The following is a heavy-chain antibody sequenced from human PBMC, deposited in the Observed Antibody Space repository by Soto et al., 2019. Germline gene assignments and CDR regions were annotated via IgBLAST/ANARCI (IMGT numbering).Heavy chain of an antibody. D-gene: IGHD1-20*01. CDR2: INHLGST. V-gene: IGHV4-34*01. Sequence: LSLTCAVYGGSLSGHYWSLLRQPPGKGLEWIGEINHLGSTDYNPSLRSRVTISVDRSKNQFSLRLTSVTAADTAVYYCASPQYNWNNPFVYWGQGTQVTV. J-gene: IGHJ4*02. CDR3: ASPQYNWNNPFVY. CDR1: GGSLSGHY.